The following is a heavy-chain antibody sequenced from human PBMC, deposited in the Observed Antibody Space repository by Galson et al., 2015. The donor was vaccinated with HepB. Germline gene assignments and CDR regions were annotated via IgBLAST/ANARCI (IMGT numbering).Heavy chain of an antibody. D-gene: IGHD4-23*01. J-gene: IGHJ6*03. Sequence: QSEAEVKKPGESLKISCKGSGYSFANYWIAWVRQMPGKGLEWMGIIYPGDSDFIYSPSFQGQVPISADTSIDTAYLQWDSLKASDTAVYYCARHWHYGGNSGDYYYMDVWGTGTTVTVS. CDR1: GYSFANYW. CDR2: IYPGDSDF. V-gene: IGHV5-51*01. CDR3: ARHWHYGGNSGDYYYMDV.